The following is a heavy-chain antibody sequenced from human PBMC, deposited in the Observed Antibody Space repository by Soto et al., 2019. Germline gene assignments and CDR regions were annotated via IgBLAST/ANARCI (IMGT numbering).Heavy chain of an antibody. V-gene: IGHV1-2*04. Sequence: ASVKVSCKASGYTFTGYYMHWVRQAPGQGLEWMGWINPNSGGTNYAQKFQGWVTMTRDTSISTAYMELSRLRSDDTAVYYCARAGSAGGYSYGYWGQGTLVTVSS. CDR2: INPNSGGT. CDR3: ARAGSAGGYSYGY. D-gene: IGHD5-18*01. CDR1: GYTFTGYY. J-gene: IGHJ4*02.